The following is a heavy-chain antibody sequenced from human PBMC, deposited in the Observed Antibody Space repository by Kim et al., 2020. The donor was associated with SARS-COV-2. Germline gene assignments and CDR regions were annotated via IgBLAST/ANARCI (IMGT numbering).Heavy chain of an antibody. CDR1: GFTFSSYA. V-gene: IGHV3-30*04. CDR3: ARDSVDTAMVPFDY. D-gene: IGHD5-18*01. Sequence: GGSLRLSCAASGFTFSSYATHWVRQAPGKGLEWVAVISYDGSNKYYADSVKGRFTISRDNSKNTLYLQMNSLRAEDTAVYYCARDSVDTAMVPFDYWGQG. J-gene: IGHJ4*02. CDR2: ISYDGSNK.